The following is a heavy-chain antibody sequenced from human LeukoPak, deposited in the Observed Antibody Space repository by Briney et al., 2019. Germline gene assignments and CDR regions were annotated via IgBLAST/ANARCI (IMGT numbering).Heavy chain of an antibody. Sequence: SETLSLTCTVSGGSISSGGYYWSWIRQPPGKGLEWIGYIYHSGSTYYNPSLKSRVTISVDRSKNQFSLRLSSVTAADTAVYYCARWFALNYDANYDAFDIWGQGTMVTVSS. J-gene: IGHJ3*02. CDR1: GGSISSGGYY. CDR2: IYHSGST. V-gene: IGHV4-30-2*01. D-gene: IGHD3-3*01. CDR3: ARWFALNYDANYDAFDI.